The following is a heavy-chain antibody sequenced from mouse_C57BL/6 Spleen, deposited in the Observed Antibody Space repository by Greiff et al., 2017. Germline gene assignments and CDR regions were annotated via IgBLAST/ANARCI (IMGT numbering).Heavy chain of an antibody. V-gene: IGHV5-17*01. CDR3: ARGSNYPFAY. CDR2: ISSGSSTI. J-gene: IGHJ3*01. CDR1: GFTFSDYG. Sequence: EVKLVESGGGLVKPGGSLKLSCAASGFTFSDYGMHWVRQAPEKGLEWVAYISSGSSTIYYADTVKGRFTISRDNAKNTLFMQMPSLRSEDTAMYYCARGSNYPFAYWGKGTLVTVSA. D-gene: IGHD2-5*01.